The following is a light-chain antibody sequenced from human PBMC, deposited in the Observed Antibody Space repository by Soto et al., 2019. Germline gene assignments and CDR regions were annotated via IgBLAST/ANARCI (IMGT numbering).Light chain of an antibody. V-gene: IGKV1-39*01. CDR1: QDISNY. CDR2: AAS. Sequence: DIHMTQSRFSLSASVGDRVTLTCRASQDISNYLNWLQQKPGKAPKLLIYAASTLQSGVPSRFSGSESGTEFTLTISSLQPEDSATYFCLQSYSFPFTFGPG. J-gene: IGKJ3*01. CDR3: LQSYSFPFT.